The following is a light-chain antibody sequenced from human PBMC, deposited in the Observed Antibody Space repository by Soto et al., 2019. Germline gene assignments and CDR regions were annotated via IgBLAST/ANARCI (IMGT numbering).Light chain of an antibody. CDR2: GNS. J-gene: IGLJ1*01. V-gene: IGLV1-40*01. Sequence: QSVLTQPPSVSGDPGQRVTISCTGSSSNIGAGYDVHWYQQLPGTAPKLLIYGNSNRPSGVPDRFSGSKSGTSASLAITGLQADDEADYYCQSYDSSLSAHYVFGTGTKLTVL. CDR1: SSNIGAGYD. CDR3: QSYDSSLSAHYV.